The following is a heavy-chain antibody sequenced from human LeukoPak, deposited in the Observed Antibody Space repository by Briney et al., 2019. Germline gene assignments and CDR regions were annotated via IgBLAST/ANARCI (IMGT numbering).Heavy chain of an antibody. Sequence: SETLSLTCTVSGGSISSYYWSWIRHPAGKGLEWIGRVYTSGSTNYNPSLKSRVTVSVDTSKNQFSLKLSSVTAADTAVYYCAAGGVVVVAPRFDPWGQGTLVTVSS. CDR1: GGSISSYY. CDR2: VYTSGST. J-gene: IGHJ5*02. CDR3: AAGGVVVVAPRFDP. V-gene: IGHV4-4*07. D-gene: IGHD2-15*01.